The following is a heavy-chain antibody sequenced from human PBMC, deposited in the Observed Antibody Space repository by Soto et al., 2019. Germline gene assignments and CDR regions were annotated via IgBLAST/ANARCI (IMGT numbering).Heavy chain of an antibody. CDR1: GYTFTNYG. J-gene: IGHJ4*02. CDR2: ISAYNGNT. D-gene: IGHD6-19*01. Sequence: GASVKVSCKASGYTFTNYGIRWVRPAPGQGLEWMGWISAYNGNTNYAQKLQGRVTMTTDTSTSTAYMELRSLRSDDTAVYYCARESDSSGWPDYWGQGTLVTVSS. CDR3: ARESDSSGWPDY. V-gene: IGHV1-18*01.